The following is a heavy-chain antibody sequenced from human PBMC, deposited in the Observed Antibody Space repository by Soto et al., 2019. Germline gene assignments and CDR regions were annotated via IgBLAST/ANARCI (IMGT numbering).Heavy chain of an antibody. CDR3: ARDDGYYESSGYSSGIDY. Sequence: QVQLVQSGAEVKKPGASVKVSCKASGYTFSSYGISWVRQAPGQGREWMGWISAYNGDTNYAQKVQGRVTMTTDTYTRTAYMEVRSLRSDDPAVYYCARDDGYYESSGYSSGIDYGGQGTLVTVSS. D-gene: IGHD3-22*01. J-gene: IGHJ4*02. V-gene: IGHV1-18*04. CDR2: ISAYNGDT. CDR1: GYTFSSYG.